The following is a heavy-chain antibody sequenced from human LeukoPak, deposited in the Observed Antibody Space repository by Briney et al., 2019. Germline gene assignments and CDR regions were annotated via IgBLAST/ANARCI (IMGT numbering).Heavy chain of an antibody. V-gene: IGHV1-2*02. J-gene: IGHJ4*02. Sequence: ASVKVSCKDSGYTFTGYYMHWVRQAPGQGLEWMGWINPNSGGTNYAQKFQGRVTMTRNTSISTAYMELSSLRSEDTAVYYCARGGGWLGDGGGYWGQGTLVTVSS. CDR2: INPNSGGT. CDR3: ARGGGWLGDGGGY. CDR1: GYTFTGYY. D-gene: IGHD3-10*01.